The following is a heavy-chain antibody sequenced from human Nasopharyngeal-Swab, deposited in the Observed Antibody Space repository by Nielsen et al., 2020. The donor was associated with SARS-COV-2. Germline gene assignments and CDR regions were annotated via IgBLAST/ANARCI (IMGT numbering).Heavy chain of an antibody. CDR2: ISPYDTNI. V-gene: IGHV1-18*01. CDR3: TRGGASRPLFDL. Sequence: ASVKVSCKASGYKFTSYGLSWVRQAPGQGLEWMGWISPYDTNIKYAEKFQGRVAMTTDTSTDTVYLEVKNLRSDDTAVYYCTRGGASRPLFDLWGQGTLITVSS. CDR1: GYKFTSYG. J-gene: IGHJ5*02. D-gene: IGHD2-2*01.